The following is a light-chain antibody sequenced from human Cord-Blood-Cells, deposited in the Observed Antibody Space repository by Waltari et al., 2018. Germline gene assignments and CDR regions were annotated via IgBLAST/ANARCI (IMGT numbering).Light chain of an antibody. Sequence: DIVMTQSPDSLAVSVGERATINCKSSQSVLYSSTNKNYLAWYQQKPAQPPKLLIYWASTRESGVPDRFSGSGSGTDFTLTISSLQAEDVAVYYCQQYYSTPPTFGQGTKVEIK. CDR1: QSVLYSSTNKNY. CDR2: WAS. CDR3: QQYYSTPPT. V-gene: IGKV4-1*01. J-gene: IGKJ1*01.